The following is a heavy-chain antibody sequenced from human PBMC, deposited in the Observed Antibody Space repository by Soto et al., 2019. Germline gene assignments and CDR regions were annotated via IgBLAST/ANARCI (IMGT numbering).Heavy chain of an antibody. D-gene: IGHD3-16*01. J-gene: IGHJ4*02. CDR1: AFSLSTTGVG. CDR3: ARRLGGYFDY. CDR2: IYWDDDK. V-gene: IGHV2-5*02. Sequence: QITLKESGPTLVKPTQTLTLTCTFSAFSLSTTGVGVGWIRQPPEKALEWLARIYWDDDKRYRPSMKSRVTITKDASKNQVVLTMTNMDPVDTATYFCARRLGGYFDYWGQGTLATVSS.